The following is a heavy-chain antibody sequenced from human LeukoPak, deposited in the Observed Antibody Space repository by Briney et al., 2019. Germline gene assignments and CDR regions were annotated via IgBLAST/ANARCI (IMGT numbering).Heavy chain of an antibody. CDR3: RCRWDY. D-gene: IGHD4-23*01. V-gene: IGHV3-7*01. Sequence: GGSLRLSCTASGFSFSGYWMTWVRQTPGKGLEWVANINQDGSKKSYVDSVKGRFTISRDNANNSLYLQMNSLRAEDTAVHYCRCRWDYWGQGTLVTVSS. J-gene: IGHJ4*02. CDR2: INQDGSKK. CDR1: GFSFSGYW.